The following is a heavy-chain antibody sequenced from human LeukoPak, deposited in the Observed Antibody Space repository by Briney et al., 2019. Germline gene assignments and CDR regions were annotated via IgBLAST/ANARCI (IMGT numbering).Heavy chain of an antibody. Sequence: GASVKVSCKASGYTFTGYYMHWVRQAPGQGLEWMGWINPNSGDTNYAQKFQGRVTMTRDTSIRTVYMELRRLRSDDTAIYYCARVTYYYDGSGPTDYWGQGTLVTVSS. CDR2: INPNSGDT. V-gene: IGHV1-2*02. CDR1: GYTFTGYY. J-gene: IGHJ4*02. CDR3: ARVTYYYDGSGPTDY. D-gene: IGHD3-22*01.